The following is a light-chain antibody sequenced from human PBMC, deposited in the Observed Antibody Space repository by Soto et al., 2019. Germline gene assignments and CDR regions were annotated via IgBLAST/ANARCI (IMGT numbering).Light chain of an antibody. J-gene: IGKJ5*01. Sequence: EIVLTQSPATLSLSPAQRATLSCRASQSVISYLAWYQHKPGQAPRRLIYDASNRATGIPARFIGSGSGTDFTLTISSLEPEDFAVFYCQQHSDWPITVGQGTRLEI. CDR3: QQHSDWPIT. V-gene: IGKV3-11*01. CDR1: QSVISY. CDR2: DAS.